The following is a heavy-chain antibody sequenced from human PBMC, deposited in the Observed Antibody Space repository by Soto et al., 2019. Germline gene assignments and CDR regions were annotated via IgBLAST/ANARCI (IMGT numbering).Heavy chain of an antibody. Sequence: PGESLKISCKSSGYSFSSFWIAWVRQMPGKGLEWMGIIYPGDFDTRYRPSFQGQVTISADKSISSAYLQWSSLRASDTAMYYCARGGVSTRTFDYWGQGTPVTVSS. D-gene: IGHD3-3*01. V-gene: IGHV5-51*01. CDR1: GYSFSSFW. CDR3: ARGGVSTRTFDY. CDR2: IYPGDFDT. J-gene: IGHJ4*02.